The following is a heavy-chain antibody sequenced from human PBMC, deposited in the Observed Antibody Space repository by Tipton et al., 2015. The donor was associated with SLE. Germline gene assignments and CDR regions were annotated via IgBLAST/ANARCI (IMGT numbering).Heavy chain of an antibody. J-gene: IGHJ6*03. Sequence: TLSLTCNVSGGSISNLYWSWIRQPPGKPLEWIRYVYYGGSTKYNPSLKSRVTISLDTSKNTFSLKLSSVTAADTSVYYCATQTGDLYYYYYMDFWGKGTTVTVSS. D-gene: IGHD7-27*01. CDR2: VYYGGST. V-gene: IGHV4-59*08. CDR1: GGSISNLY. CDR3: ATQTGDLYYYYYMDF.